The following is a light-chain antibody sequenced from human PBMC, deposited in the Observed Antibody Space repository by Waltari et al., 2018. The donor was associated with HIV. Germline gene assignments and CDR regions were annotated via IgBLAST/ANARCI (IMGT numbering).Light chain of an antibody. CDR1: QSIRSY. CDR2: AAS. J-gene: IGKJ2*01. V-gene: IGKV1-39*01. CDR3: PQSYSTPMYT. Sequence: DIQMTQSPSSLSASVGDRVTITCRASQSIRSYLNWYQQKPGKAPKLLIYAASSLQSGVPSRFSGSGSGTDVTLTISSLQPEDFATYYCPQSYSTPMYTFGLGTKLEIK.